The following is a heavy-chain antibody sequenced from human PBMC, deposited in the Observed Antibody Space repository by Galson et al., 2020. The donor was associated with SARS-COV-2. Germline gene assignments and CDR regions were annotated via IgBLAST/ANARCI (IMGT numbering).Heavy chain of an antibody. CDR3: ARRLLGFEGWLQFSG. Sequence: GESLKISCAASGFTFSSYAMSWVRQAPGTGLEWVSAITASGGATYYADSVKGRFTISRDNSKNTLYLQMNSLRAEDTAVYYCARRLLGFEGWLQFSGWGQGALVTVSS. J-gene: IGHJ4*02. V-gene: IGHV3-23*01. D-gene: IGHD5-12*01. CDR1: GFTFSSYA. CDR2: ITASGGAT.